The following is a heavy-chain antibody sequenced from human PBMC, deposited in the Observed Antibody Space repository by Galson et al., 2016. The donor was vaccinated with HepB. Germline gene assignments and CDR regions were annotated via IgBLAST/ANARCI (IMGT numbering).Heavy chain of an antibody. CDR1: GFTFGSYG. CDR2: IWSNGNNK. J-gene: IGHJ2*01. CDR3: ARDSDTSGLHWYFDL. Sequence: SLRLSCAASGFTFGSYGMHWVRQAPGKGLEWVADIWSNGNNKYYADSVRGRFSVSRDQAKNTLYMQMNSLRAEDTAVYYCARDSDTSGLHWYFDLWGRGTLVTVSS. D-gene: IGHD3-22*01. V-gene: IGHV3-33*08.